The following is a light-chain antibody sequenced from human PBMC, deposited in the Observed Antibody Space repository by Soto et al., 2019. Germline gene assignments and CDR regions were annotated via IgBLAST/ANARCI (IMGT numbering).Light chain of an antibody. Sequence: QSALTQTASVSASPGQSITISCSGTSSDVGSYNLVSWYQHYPGKAPKLIIYEGSRRPSGVSDRFSGSKSGNTASLTISGLQAEDEAVYYCCSYAASRTLVFGGGTKLTVL. V-gene: IGLV2-23*01. CDR1: SSDVGSYNL. J-gene: IGLJ3*02. CDR2: EGS. CDR3: CSYAASRTLV.